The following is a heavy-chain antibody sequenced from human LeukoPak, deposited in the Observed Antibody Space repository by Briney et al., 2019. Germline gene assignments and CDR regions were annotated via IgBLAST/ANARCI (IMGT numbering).Heavy chain of an antibody. CDR3: AKATYSSGWNLYFDY. CDR1: EFTFSIYA. J-gene: IGHJ4*02. D-gene: IGHD6-25*01. CDR2: ISGSGDIT. V-gene: IGHV3-23*01. Sequence: PGGSLRLSCAASEFTFSIYAMNWVRQAPGKGLEWVSVISGSGDITYYADSVKGRFTISRDNSKNTLYLQMNSLRAEDTAVYYCAKATYSSGWNLYFDYWGQGTLVTVSS.